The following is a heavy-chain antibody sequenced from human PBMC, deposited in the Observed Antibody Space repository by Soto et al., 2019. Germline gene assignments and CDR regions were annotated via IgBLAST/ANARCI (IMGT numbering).Heavy chain of an antibody. CDR3: ARERTGYYHLDY. D-gene: IGHD3-9*01. J-gene: IGHJ4*02. Sequence: SETLSLTCTASGGSISSGGYYWSWIRQHPGKGLEWIGYIYYSGSTYYNPSLKSRVTISVDTSKNQFSLKLSSVTAADTAVYYCARERTGYYHLDYWGQGTLVTVSS. CDR1: GGSISSGGYY. CDR2: IYYSGST. V-gene: IGHV4-31*03.